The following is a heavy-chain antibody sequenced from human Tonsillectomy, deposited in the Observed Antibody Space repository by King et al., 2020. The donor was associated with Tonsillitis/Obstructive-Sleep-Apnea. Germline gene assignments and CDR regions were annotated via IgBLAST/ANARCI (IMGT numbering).Heavy chain of an antibody. CDR2: ISRDGSSK. V-gene: IGHV3-30*03. CDR1: GFTFSEYG. Sequence: QMVESGGDVVHPGRSMNLSCAASGFTFSEYGMYWVRQAPGKGLDWVAAISRDGSSKFYSDSVRARFAIHTDNSKSTLYLQLNSVTAGDTALYYCARERRMKYYMDVWGKGTTVTVSS. CDR3: ARERRMKYYMDV. D-gene: IGHD2/OR15-2a*01. J-gene: IGHJ6*03.